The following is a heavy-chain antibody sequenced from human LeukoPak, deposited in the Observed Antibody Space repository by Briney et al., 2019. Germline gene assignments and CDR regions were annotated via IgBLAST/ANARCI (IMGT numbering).Heavy chain of an antibody. CDR1: GGSFSGYY. V-gene: IGHV4-34*01. CDR3: ARRLVGAMILVWFDP. Sequence: PSETLSLTCAVYGGSFSGYYWSWIRQPPGQGLGWSGEINQSGSTNYNPSLKSRVTISVDTSKNQFSLKLSSVTAADTAVYYCARRLVGAMILVWFDPWGQGTLVTVSS. J-gene: IGHJ5*02. D-gene: IGHD1-26*01. CDR2: INQSGST.